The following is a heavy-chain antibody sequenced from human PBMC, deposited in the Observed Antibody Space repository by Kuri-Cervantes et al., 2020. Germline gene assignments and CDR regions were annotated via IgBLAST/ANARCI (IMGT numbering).Heavy chain of an antibody. J-gene: IGHJ6*03. CDR2: MSHSGST. V-gene: IGHV4-39*07. CDR1: GGSVRSGSYY. D-gene: IGHD7-27*01. Sequence: GSLRLSCTVSGGSVRSGSYYWGWVRQPPGKGLEWIGSMSHSGSTSYSPTLKSRVTISVDTSKKQFSLKLTSVTAADTAVYYCARPSMGISHYYYMDVWGKGTTVTVSS. CDR3: ARPSMGISHYYYMDV.